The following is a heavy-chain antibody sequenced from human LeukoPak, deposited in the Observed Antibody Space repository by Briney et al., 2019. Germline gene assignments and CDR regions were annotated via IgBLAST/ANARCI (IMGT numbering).Heavy chain of an antibody. Sequence: ASVKVSCKVSGYTLTELSMHWVQQAPGKGLEWMGGFDPEDGETIYAQKFQGRVTMTEDTSTDTAYMELSSLRSEDTAVYYCATGPPYCSGGSCSDYMDVWGKGTTVTISS. CDR2: FDPEDGET. D-gene: IGHD2-15*01. V-gene: IGHV1-24*01. CDR1: GYTLTELS. J-gene: IGHJ6*03. CDR3: ATGPPYCSGGSCSDYMDV.